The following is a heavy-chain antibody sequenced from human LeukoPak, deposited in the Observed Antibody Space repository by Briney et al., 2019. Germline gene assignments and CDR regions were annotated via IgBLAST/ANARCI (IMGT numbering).Heavy chain of an antibody. Sequence: SETLSLTCTVSGGSISSYYWSWIRQPPGKGLEWIGYIYYSGSTNYNPSLKSRVTISVDTSKNQFSLKLGSVTAADTAVYYCARLRVAVAGTYYMDVWGKGTTVTVSS. CDR3: ARLRVAVAGTYYMDV. D-gene: IGHD6-19*01. J-gene: IGHJ6*03. CDR1: GGSISSYY. CDR2: IYYSGST. V-gene: IGHV4-59*08.